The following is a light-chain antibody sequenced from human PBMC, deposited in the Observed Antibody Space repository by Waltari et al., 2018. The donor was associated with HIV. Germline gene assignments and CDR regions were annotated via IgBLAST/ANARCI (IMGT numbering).Light chain of an antibody. Sequence: QSALTQPRSVSGSPGQSVTISCTGTSSDVGRYNYVSWYLQSPGRAPTLRMYDVSKRPSGVPDRFSGSKSGNTASLTSSGLQTEDEGDYYCCSYAGSYTLVFGGGTKLTVL. CDR3: CSYAGSYTLV. J-gene: IGLJ2*01. V-gene: IGLV2-11*01. CDR2: DVS. CDR1: SSDVGRYNY.